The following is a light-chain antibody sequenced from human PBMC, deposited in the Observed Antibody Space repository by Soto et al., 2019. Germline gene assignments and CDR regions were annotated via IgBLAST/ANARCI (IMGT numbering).Light chain of an antibody. CDR2: DAS. V-gene: IGKV1-33*01. J-gene: IGKJ4*01. Sequence: DIQMTQSPSSLSASVGDRVTITCRASEDIRNYLNWYQQKPGKAPKLLIYDASDLEIGGTSRFSGRGSGTRFTFTISSLQPEDIATYFCQQYDNLPLTCGGGTKVEIK. CDR1: EDIRNY. CDR3: QQYDNLPLT.